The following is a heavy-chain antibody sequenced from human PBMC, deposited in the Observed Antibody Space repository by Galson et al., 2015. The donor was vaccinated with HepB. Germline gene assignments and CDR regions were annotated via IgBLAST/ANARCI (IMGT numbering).Heavy chain of an antibody. CDR3: ARGFYASGSYFPPGF. CDR1: GFTFAHYA. V-gene: IGHV3-30*04. Sequence: SLRLSCAASGFTFAHYAMHWVRQAPDKGLQWVAIVSPDGSETNYAESVKGRFTISRDNSKNNLYLQMDGLRAEDTAVYYCARGFYASGSYFPPGFWGQGTLVIVSS. CDR2: VSPDGSET. D-gene: IGHD3-10*01. J-gene: IGHJ4*02.